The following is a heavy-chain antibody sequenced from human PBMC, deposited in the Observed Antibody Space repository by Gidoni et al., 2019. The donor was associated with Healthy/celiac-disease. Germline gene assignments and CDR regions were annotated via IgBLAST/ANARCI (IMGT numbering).Heavy chain of an antibody. CDR3: AKAFYDSSGYYLFDY. D-gene: IGHD3-22*01. CDR1: GFTFDDYT. V-gene: IGHV3-43*01. J-gene: IGHJ4*02. CDR2: ISWDGGST. Sequence: EVQLVESGGVVVQPGGSLRPSCAASGFTFDDYTMHWVRQAPGKGLEWVSLISWDGGSTYYADSVKGRFTISRDNSKNSLYLQMNSLRTEDTALYYCAKAFYDSSGYYLFDYWGQGTLVTVSS.